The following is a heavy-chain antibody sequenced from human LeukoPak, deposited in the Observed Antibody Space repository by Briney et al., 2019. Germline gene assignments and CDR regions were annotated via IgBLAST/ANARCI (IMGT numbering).Heavy chain of an antibody. V-gene: IGHV3-23*01. CDR2: IGGSADSA. CDR3: AKEFVVVPGNTNYFDY. Sequence: GGSLRLSCAASGFTFSIYAMNWVRQAPGKGLEWVSVIGGSADSADYADSVKGRFTISRDDSKNTLYLQMISLRSEDTAVYYCAKEFVVVPGNTNYFDYWGQGTLVIVSS. D-gene: IGHD2-21*02. CDR1: GFTFSIYA. J-gene: IGHJ4*02.